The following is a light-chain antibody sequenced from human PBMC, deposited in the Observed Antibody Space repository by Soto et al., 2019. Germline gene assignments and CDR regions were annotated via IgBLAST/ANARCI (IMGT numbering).Light chain of an antibody. Sequence: DIHMTQSPSTLYASVGDRVTITCRASQNINSWLAWYQQKPGKAPKLLIYEASSLEKGVQARFGGSGYGTEFTLTISSLQPDDFETYYCQQYNVYSCTFGQGTKMEIK. J-gene: IGKJ1*01. CDR3: QQYNVYSCT. V-gene: IGKV1-5*03. CDR1: QNINSW. CDR2: EAS.